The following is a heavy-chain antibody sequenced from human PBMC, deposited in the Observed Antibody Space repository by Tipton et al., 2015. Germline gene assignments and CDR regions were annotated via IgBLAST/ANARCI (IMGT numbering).Heavy chain of an antibody. J-gene: IGHJ6*02. CDR2: IYYSGTT. CDR1: GGSISGFY. V-gene: IGHV4-59*01. CDR3: ARDLEHGMDV. Sequence: TLSLTCTVSGGSISGFYWSWIRQAPGKGLEWIGYIYYSGTTKHNPSLKGRVTISMETSKSQFSLKLTSVTAADTAVYYCARDLEHGMDVWGQGTTVTVS.